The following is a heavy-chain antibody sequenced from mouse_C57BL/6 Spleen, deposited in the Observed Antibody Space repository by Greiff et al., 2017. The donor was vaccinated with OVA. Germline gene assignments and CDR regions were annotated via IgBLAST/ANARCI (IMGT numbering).Heavy chain of an antibody. V-gene: IGHV8-12*01. CDR1: GFSLSTSGMG. Sequence: QVTLKECGPGILQSSQTLSLTCSFSGFSLSTSGMGVSWIRQPSGKGLEWLAHIYWDDDKRYNPSLKSRLTISKDTSRNQVFLKITSVDTADTATYYCARSEGYGNLAWFAYWGQGTLVTVSA. CDR2: IYWDDDK. CDR3: ARSEGYGNLAWFAY. D-gene: IGHD2-1*01. J-gene: IGHJ3*01.